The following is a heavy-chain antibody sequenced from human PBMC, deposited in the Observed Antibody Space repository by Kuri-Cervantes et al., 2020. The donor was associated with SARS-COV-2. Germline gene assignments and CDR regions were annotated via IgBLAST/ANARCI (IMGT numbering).Heavy chain of an antibody. J-gene: IGHJ6*02. CDR3: AKSFLSLGYDSSGFEAGKDV. CDR1: GFPFNTYA. Sequence: GGSLRLSCAPSGFPFNTYAMNWVRQAQGKGLEWVAVISYDGSNKYYADSVKGRFTISRDNSKNTLYLQMNSLRAEDTAVYYCAKSFLSLGYDSSGFEAGKDVWGQGTTVTVSS. CDR2: ISYDGSNK. V-gene: IGHV3-30*18. D-gene: IGHD3-22*01.